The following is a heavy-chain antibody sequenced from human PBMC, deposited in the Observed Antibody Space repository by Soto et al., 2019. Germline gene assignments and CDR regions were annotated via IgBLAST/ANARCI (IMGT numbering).Heavy chain of an antibody. V-gene: IGHV1-46*03. D-gene: IGHD6-13*01. Sequence: QVQLVQSGAEVKKPGASVKVSCKASGYTFTSYYMHWGRQAPGQGLEWMGIINPSGGSTSYAQKFQGRVTMTRDTYTSTVYKELSSLRSEDTAVYYCARAWGIAAAIDYCGQGTLVTVSS. CDR3: ARAWGIAAAIDY. J-gene: IGHJ4*02. CDR1: GYTFTSYY. CDR2: INPSGGST.